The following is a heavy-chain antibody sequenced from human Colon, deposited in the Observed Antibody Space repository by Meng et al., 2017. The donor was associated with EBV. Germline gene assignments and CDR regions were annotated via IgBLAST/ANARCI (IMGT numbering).Heavy chain of an antibody. D-gene: IGHD6-19*01. V-gene: IGHV1-18*01. J-gene: IGHJ4*02. Sequence: VLLRQSGAEVEKAGASVKASCKASGYTFTSYGISWVRQAPGQGLEWMGWISAYNGNTNYAQKLQGRVTMTTDTSTSTAYMELRSLRSDDTAVYYCARDMTWVAGITDFDHWGQGTLVTVSS. CDR3: ARDMTWVAGITDFDH. CDR2: ISAYNGNT. CDR1: GYTFTSYG.